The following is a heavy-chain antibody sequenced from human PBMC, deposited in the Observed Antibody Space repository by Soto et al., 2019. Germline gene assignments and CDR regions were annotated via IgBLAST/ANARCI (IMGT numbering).Heavy chain of an antibody. V-gene: IGHV4-34*01. Sequence: SETLSLTCDVYGGSFSGYIWTWIRQTPGKGLQWIGQINHSGSANYNPSLKSRVTISVHTSNSQFSLELSSVTAADTAVYYCARGLITGSQYSGGRYYFDSWGQGTQVTVDS. CDR2: INHSGSA. CDR1: GGSFSGYI. CDR3: ARGLITGSQYSGGRYYFDS. J-gene: IGHJ4*02. D-gene: IGHD3-10*01.